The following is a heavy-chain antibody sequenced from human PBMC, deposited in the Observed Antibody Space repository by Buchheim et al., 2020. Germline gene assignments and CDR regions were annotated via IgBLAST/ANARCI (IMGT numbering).Heavy chain of an antibody. J-gene: IGHJ3*02. CDR1: GYSFTNYW. Sequence: EVQLVQSGAEVKKPGESLKISCKGSGYSFTNYWIGWVRQMPGKGLEWMGIIYPGDSDTRYSPSFRGQVTMSVDKSISTAYLQWSSLEASDTATFYCARLKFYYGWGTSDAFDIWGQGT. D-gene: IGHD3-10*01. V-gene: IGHV5-51*01. CDR3: ARLKFYYGWGTSDAFDI. CDR2: IYPGDSDT.